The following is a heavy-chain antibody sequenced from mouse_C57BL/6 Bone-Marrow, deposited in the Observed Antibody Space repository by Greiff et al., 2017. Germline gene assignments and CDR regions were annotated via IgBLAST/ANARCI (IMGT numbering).Heavy chain of an antibody. Sequence: QVQLQQSGAELARPGASVKLSCKASGYTFTSYGISWVKQRTGQGLEWRGEIDPRSGNTYYNEKFKGKATLTADKSSSTAYIELRSLTSEDSAVYFCARGGLRMDYWGQGTSVTVSS. D-gene: IGHD1-1*01. V-gene: IGHV1-81*01. CDR2: IDPRSGNT. J-gene: IGHJ4*01. CDR3: ARGGLRMDY. CDR1: GYTFTSYG.